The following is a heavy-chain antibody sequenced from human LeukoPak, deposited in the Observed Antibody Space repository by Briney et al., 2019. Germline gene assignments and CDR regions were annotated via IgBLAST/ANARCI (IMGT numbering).Heavy chain of an antibody. CDR3: ARDMYYYGSGRYYFDY. Sequence: SETLSLTCTVSGGSISSYYWSWIRQPAGKGLEWIGRIYTNGSTNYNPSLKSRVTMSVDTSKNQFSLKLSSVTAADTAVCYCARDMYYYGSGRYYFDYWGQGTLVTVSS. CDR1: GGSISSYY. J-gene: IGHJ4*02. V-gene: IGHV4-4*07. D-gene: IGHD3-10*01. CDR2: IYTNGST.